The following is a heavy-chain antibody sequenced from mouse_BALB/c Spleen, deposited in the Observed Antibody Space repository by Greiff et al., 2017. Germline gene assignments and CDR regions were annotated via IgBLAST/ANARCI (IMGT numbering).Heavy chain of an antibody. CDR3: ARWYPVSNYYAMDY. D-gene: IGHD1-1*02. V-gene: IGHV1-14*01. CDR1: GYTFTSYV. Sequence: VQLQQSGPELVKPGASVKMSCKASGYTFTSYVMHWVKQKPGQGLEWIGYINPYNDGTKYNEKFKGKATLTSDKSSSTAYMELSSLTSEDSAVYYGARWYPVSNYYAMDYWGQGTSVTVSS. J-gene: IGHJ4*01. CDR2: INPYNDGT.